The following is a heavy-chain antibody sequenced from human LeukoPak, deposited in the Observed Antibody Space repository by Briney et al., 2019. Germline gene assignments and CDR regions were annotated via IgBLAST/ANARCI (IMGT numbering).Heavy chain of an antibody. Sequence: ASVKVSCKASGYTFSDYYVHWVRQAPGQGLEWMGWINPNSGATKYAQKFQGRVTMTRVTSIRTAYMELTILTSDDTAVYYCASVYSAKDLAQLDYWGQGTLVTVSS. V-gene: IGHV1-2*02. CDR3: ASVYSAKDLAQLDY. D-gene: IGHD5-12*01. CDR2: INPNSGAT. CDR1: GYTFSDYY. J-gene: IGHJ4*02.